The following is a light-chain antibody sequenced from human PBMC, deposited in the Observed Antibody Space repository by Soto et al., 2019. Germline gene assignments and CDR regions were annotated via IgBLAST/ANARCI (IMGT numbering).Light chain of an antibody. CDR2: GAS. Sequence: EIVLTQSPGTLSLSPGERVTLSCRASQSVSSNYLAWYQQKPGQAPRLLIYGASSRATGIPDTFRGSGSGTDFTLTISGLEPEDFAVYYCQQYGTSPITFGPGTKVDIK. V-gene: IGKV3-20*01. CDR1: QSVSSNY. CDR3: QQYGTSPIT. J-gene: IGKJ3*01.